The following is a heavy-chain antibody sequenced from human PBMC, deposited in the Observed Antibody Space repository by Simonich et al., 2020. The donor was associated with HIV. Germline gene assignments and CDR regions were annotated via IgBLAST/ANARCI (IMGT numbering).Heavy chain of an antibody. Sequence: EVQLVESGGGLVQPGGSLRLSCAASGFTFSSYWMHWVRQAPGKGRVCVSHINRDGSCTSYADSVKGRFTISRDNAKNTLNLQMNSLRAEDTAVYYCARDLWFPFDYWGQGTLVTVSS. CDR3: ARDLWFPFDY. CDR2: INRDGSCT. V-gene: IGHV3-74*01. CDR1: GFTFSSYW. J-gene: IGHJ4*02. D-gene: IGHD2-21*01.